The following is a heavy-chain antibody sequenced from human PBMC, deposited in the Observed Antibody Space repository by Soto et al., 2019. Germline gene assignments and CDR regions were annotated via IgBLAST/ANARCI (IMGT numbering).Heavy chain of an antibody. Sequence: GGSLRLSCAASGFTFSSHGMHWVRQAPGKGLEWVAVIWYDGSNKYYADSVKGRFTISRDNSKNTLFLQMNSLRAEDTALYYCSRGQGNYYYGMDVWGQGTTVTVSS. CDR2: IWYDGSNK. D-gene: IGHD3-10*01. CDR1: GFTFSSHG. J-gene: IGHJ6*02. V-gene: IGHV3-33*01. CDR3: SRGQGNYYYGMDV.